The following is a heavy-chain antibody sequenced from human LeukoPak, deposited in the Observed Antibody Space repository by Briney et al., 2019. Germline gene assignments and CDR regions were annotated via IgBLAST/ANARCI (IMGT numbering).Heavy chain of an antibody. CDR1: SISSSNYY. V-gene: IGHV4-39*02. CDR2: VYHSGNT. Sequence: SETLSLTCTGSISSSNYYWGWIRQPPGKGLEWIGSVYHSGNTYYNPSLKSRVTIFVDISKNHFSLKLSSVTAADTAVYYCARGIAVAAPYYFDYWGQGTLVTVSS. D-gene: IGHD6-19*01. CDR3: ARGIAVAAPYYFDY. J-gene: IGHJ4*02.